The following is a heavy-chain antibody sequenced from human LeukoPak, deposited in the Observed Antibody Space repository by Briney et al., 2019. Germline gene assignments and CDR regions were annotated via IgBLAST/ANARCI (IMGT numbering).Heavy chain of an antibody. CDR2: IYHSGST. D-gene: IGHD6-13*01. Sequence: SETLSLTCAVPGGSISSGGYSWSWVRQPPGRGLERIGYIYHSGSTYYNPSLKSRVTISVDRSKNQFSLKLSSVTAADTAVYYCARGIAAASIWFDPWGQGTLVTVSS. V-gene: IGHV4-30-2*01. J-gene: IGHJ5*02. CDR3: ARGIAAASIWFDP. CDR1: GGSISSGGYS.